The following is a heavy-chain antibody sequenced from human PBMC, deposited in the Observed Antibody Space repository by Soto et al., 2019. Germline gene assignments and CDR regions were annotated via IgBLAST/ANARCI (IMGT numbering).Heavy chain of an antibody. D-gene: IGHD5-12*01. V-gene: IGHV4-30-4*01. J-gene: IGHJ4*02. CDR3: AREKGYISGPKNFDY. CDR1: GVSISSGDYF. Sequence: SETLSLTCTVSGVSISSGDYFWSWIRQSPGKGLEWIGYIYDSGSSYYNPSLKSRVTMSVDTSKNQFSLKLRSVTAADTAVYYCAREKGYISGPKNFDYWGQGTLVTVSS. CDR2: IYDSGSS.